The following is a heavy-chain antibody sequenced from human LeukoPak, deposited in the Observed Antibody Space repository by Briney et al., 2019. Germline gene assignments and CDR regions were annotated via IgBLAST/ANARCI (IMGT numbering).Heavy chain of an antibody. CDR1: GGTFSSYA. J-gene: IGHJ6*02. CDR2: IILILGIA. Sequence: ASVKVSCKASGGTFSSYAISWVRQAPGQGLEWMGRIILILGIANYAQKFQGRVTITADKSTSTAYMELSSLRSEDTAVYYCARSLYCSGGSCYSRGSMDVWGQGTTVTVSS. CDR3: ARSLYCSGGSCYSRGSMDV. D-gene: IGHD2-15*01. V-gene: IGHV1-69*04.